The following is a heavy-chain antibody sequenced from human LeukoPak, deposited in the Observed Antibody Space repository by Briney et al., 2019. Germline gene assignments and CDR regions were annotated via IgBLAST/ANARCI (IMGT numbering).Heavy chain of an antibody. Sequence: GASVTVSCKASGYTFTSYYMHWVRQAPGQGLEWMGIINPSGGSTSYAQKFQGRVTVTRDTSTSTVYMELSSLRSEDTAVYYCARDRGGVGARNWFDPWGQGTLVTVSS. CDR2: INPSGGST. CDR1: GYTFTSYY. J-gene: IGHJ5*02. CDR3: ARDRGGVGARNWFDP. D-gene: IGHD1-26*01. V-gene: IGHV1-46*01.